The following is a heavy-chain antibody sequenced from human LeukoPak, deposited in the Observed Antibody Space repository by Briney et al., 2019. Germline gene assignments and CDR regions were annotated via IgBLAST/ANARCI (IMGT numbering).Heavy chain of an antibody. D-gene: IGHD1-14*01. V-gene: IGHV4-30-4*01. CDR3: ARGLVTGGYYYGLDV. J-gene: IGHJ6*02. CDR2: IYYSGST. CDR1: GGSISSGDYY. Sequence: SETLSLTCTVSGGSISSGDYYWSWVRQPPGKGLEWIGHIYYSGSTYYNPSLKSRVSVSVDTSENQFSLKLSSVTAADTVVYYCARGLVTGGYYYGLDVWGQGATVTVSS.